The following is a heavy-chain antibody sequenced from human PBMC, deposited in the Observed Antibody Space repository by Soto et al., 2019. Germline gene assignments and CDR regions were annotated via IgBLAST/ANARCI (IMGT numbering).Heavy chain of an antibody. V-gene: IGHV3-13*04. CDR2: IGTAGDT. CDR1: GFTFSSYD. CDR3: ARAPGNYYYGMDV. J-gene: IGHJ6*02. Sequence: EVQLVESGGGLVQPGGSLRLSCAASGFTFSSYDMHWVRQATGKGLEWVSAIGTAGDTYYPGSVKGRFTISRENAKNSLYLQMNSLRAGDTAVYYCARAPGNYYYGMDVWGQGTTVTVS.